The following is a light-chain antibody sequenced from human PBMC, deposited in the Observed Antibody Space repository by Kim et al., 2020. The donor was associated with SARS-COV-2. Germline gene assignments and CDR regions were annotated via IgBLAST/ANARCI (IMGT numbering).Light chain of an antibody. V-gene: IGKV1-33*01. CDR1: QDISRY. CDR2: DAS. Sequence: DIQMTQSPSSLSASIGDRVTITCQASQDISRYLNWYQHKPGKAPKLLIYDASNLETGVPSRFSGSGSGTDFTFTISSLQPEDIATYYCRQYDTFPGTFGQGTKLEI. J-gene: IGKJ2*01. CDR3: RQYDTFPGT.